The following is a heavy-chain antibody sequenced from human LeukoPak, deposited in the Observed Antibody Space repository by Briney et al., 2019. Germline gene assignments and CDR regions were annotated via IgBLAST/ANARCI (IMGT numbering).Heavy chain of an antibody. CDR3: ARAGDGYKPYYYYYGMDV. CDR1: GFTVSTNY. D-gene: IGHD5-24*01. J-gene: IGHJ6*02. V-gene: IGHV3-53*01. Sequence: PGGSLRLSCAASGFTVSTNYMSWVRQAPGRGLKLVSFIYSGGSTYYADSVKGRFTISRDNSKNTLYLQMNSLRAEDTAVYYCARAGDGYKPYYYYYGMDVWGQGTTVTVSS. CDR2: IYSGGST.